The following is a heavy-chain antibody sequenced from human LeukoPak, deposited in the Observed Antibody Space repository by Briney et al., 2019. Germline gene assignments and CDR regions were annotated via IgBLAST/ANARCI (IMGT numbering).Heavy chain of an antibody. CDR3: ARDGKIAVAGTLYYYYYMDV. V-gene: IGHV4-4*07. CDR2: IYTSGST. D-gene: IGHD6-19*01. J-gene: IGHJ6*03. CDR1: GGSISSYH. Sequence: PSETLSLTCTVSGGSISSYHWSWIRQPAGKGLEWIGRIYTSGSTNYNPSLKSRVTMSVDTSKNQFSLKLSSVTAADTAVYYCARDGKIAVAGTLYYYYYMDVWGKGTTVTVSS.